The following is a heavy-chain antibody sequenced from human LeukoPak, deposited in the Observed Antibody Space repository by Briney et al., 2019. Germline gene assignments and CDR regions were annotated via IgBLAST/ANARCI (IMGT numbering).Heavy chain of an antibody. J-gene: IGHJ4*02. V-gene: IGHV3-21*01. CDR2: ISSSSSYI. Sequence: GSPKLPRAASGFPLNRYSLNRGRQAPGKGLEWVSSISSSSSYIYYADSVKGRFTISRDNAKNSLYLQMNGLRAEDTAVYYCARDLAPVKNWGQGTLVTVSS. CDR3: ARDLAPVKN. CDR1: GFPLNRYS.